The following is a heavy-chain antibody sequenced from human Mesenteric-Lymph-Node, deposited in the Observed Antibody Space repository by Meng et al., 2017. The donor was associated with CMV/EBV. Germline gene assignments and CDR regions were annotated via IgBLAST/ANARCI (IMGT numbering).Heavy chain of an antibody. D-gene: IGHD3-9*01. CDR2: INHSGST. CDR3: ARGHYDILSLDY. V-gene: IGHV4-34*01. J-gene: IGHJ4*02. Sequence: CAVYGGSFSDYYWSWIRQPPGKGLEWIGEINHSGSTNYNPPLKSRVTISVDTPKNQFSLKLSSVTAADTAVYYCARGHYDILSLDYWGQGTLVTVSS. CDR1: GGSFSDYY.